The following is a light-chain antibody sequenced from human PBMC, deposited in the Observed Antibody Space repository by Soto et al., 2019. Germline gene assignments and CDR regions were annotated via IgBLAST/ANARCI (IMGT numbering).Light chain of an antibody. CDR2: DVT. CDR3: CSYAGSYSYV. V-gene: IGLV2-11*01. Sequence: QSALTQPRSVSGSPGQSVSISCTGTSSDVGGYNYVSWYQQHPGKAPKLLTYDVTKRPSGVPDRFSGSESGNTASLTISGLQAEDGADYYCCSYAGSYSYVFGTGTKVTVL. CDR1: SSDVGGYNY. J-gene: IGLJ1*01.